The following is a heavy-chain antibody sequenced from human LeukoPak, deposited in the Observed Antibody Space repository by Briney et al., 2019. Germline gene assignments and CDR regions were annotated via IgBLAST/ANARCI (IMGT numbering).Heavy chain of an antibody. Sequence: SETLSLTCTVSGGSISTYYWSWIRQPPGKGLEWIGYIYYSGTTNYNPSLKSRVTISVDTSKNQFSLKLNSVTAADTAVYYCARGGAAAVGSAFDYWGQGTLVTVSS. V-gene: IGHV4-59*01. CDR2: IYYSGTT. CDR3: ARGGAAAVGSAFDY. CDR1: GGSISTYY. J-gene: IGHJ4*02. D-gene: IGHD6-13*01.